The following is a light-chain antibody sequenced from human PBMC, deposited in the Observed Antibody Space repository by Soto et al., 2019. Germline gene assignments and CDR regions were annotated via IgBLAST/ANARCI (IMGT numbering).Light chain of an antibody. CDR3: QQYNNWPPAIT. CDR2: GAS. V-gene: IGKV3-15*01. Sequence: VRTQSPSPMTVSPGERATLSCRASQSVSSNLAWYQQKPGQAPRLVIYGASTRAFGIPGRFSGYGSGTEFTLTISSLQSEDFAIYYCQQYNNWPPAITVGQGTRLDNK. CDR1: QSVSSN. J-gene: IGKJ5*01.